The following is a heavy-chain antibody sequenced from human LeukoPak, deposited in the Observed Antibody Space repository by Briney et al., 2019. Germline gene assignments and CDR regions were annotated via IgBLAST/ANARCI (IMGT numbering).Heavy chain of an antibody. CDR1: GFTFSNSW. Sequence: AGGSLRLSCAASGFTFSNSWMHWVRQAPGKGLEWVSAMSGSGGITYYADSVKGRFTISRDNSKNTLYLQMNSLRAEDTAVYYCAKDTAVGGSPYYFEYWGQGTLVTVSS. D-gene: IGHD6-19*01. V-gene: IGHV3-23*01. CDR3: AKDTAVGGSPYYFEY. CDR2: MSGSGGIT. J-gene: IGHJ4*02.